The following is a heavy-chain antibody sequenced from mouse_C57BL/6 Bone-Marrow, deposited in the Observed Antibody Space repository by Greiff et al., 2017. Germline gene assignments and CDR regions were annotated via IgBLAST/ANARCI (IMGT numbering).Heavy chain of an antibody. Sequence: QVQLQQPGAELVKPGASVKLSCKASGYTFTSYWMHWVKQRPGQGLEWIGMIHPNSGSTNYNEKFKSKATLTVDKSSSTAYMQLSSLTSEDSAVYYCARCSYGNHGDYAMDYWGQGTSVTVSA. CDR3: ARCSYGNHGDYAMDY. V-gene: IGHV1-64*01. D-gene: IGHD2-1*01. CDR2: IHPNSGST. J-gene: IGHJ4*01. CDR1: GYTFTSYW.